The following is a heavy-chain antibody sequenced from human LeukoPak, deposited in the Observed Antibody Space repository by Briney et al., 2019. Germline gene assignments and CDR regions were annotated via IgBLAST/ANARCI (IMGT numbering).Heavy chain of an antibody. CDR2: INPNSGGT. J-gene: IGHJ3*02. CDR3: AREGCSSTSCYSGMANAFDI. CDR1: GYTFTDYY. V-gene: IGHV1-2*02. Sequence: GASVKVSCKASGYTFTDYYMHWVRQAPGQGLEWMGWINPNSGGTNYAQKFQGRVTMTRDTSISTAYMELSRLRSDDTAVYYCAREGCSSTSCYSGMANAFDIWGQGTMVTVSS. D-gene: IGHD2-2*01.